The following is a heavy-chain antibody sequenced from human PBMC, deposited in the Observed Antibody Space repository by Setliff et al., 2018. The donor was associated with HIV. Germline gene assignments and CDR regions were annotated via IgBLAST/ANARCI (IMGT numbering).Heavy chain of an antibody. V-gene: IGHV4-38-2*02. CDR1: GYSISSGYY. D-gene: IGHD2-8*01. CDR3: ARDGRMAREYYFDY. J-gene: IGHJ4*02. CDR2: IYHSGST. Sequence: KTSETLSLTCAVSGYSISSGYYWGWIRQPPGKGLEWIGSIYHSGSTYYNPSLKSRVTISVDTSKNQFSLKLSSVTAADTAVYYCARDGRMAREYYFDYWGQGTLVTVSS.